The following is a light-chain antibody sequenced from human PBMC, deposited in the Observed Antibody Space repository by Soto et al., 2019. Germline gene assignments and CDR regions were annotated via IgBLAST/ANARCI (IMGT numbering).Light chain of an antibody. V-gene: IGKV3-15*01. CDR1: QSVASN. Sequence: EIGMTQSPASLSVSPGDGATLSCRARQSVASNVAWYQQKPGQGPRLLIHGASTRAAGVPARFSGSRSGTDFTLSICSLQSEDFAVYYCPQYHNWPPQCTFGQGTKLQIK. CDR2: GAS. J-gene: IGKJ2*02. CDR3: PQYHNWPPQCT.